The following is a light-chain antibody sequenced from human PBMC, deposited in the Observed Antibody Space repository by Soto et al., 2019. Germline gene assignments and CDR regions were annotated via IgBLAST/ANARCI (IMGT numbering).Light chain of an antibody. Sequence: QSALTQPASVSGSPGQSITISCTGTSSDVGGYNFVSWYQHHPGKAPKLIIYDVTNRPSGISNRFSGSKSGNTASLTISGLKAEDEADYYCTSYTSSITDVFGTGTKVTVL. V-gene: IGLV2-14*03. CDR2: DVT. CDR3: TSYTSSITDV. CDR1: SSDVGGYNF. J-gene: IGLJ1*01.